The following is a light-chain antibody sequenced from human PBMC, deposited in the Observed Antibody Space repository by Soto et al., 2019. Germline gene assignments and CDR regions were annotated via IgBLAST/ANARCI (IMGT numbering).Light chain of an antibody. Sequence: IVLTQSPGTLSLSPGQRATLSCKSSQRVSRSNIGWYQQKPGQAPSLLIYGASKRTTGVPDRFSGSGSDTEFTLIISRLEPEDFAVYYCHHYGSTLLPFGGGTKLEIK. V-gene: IGKV3-20*01. CDR1: QRVSRSN. CDR3: HHYGSTLLP. CDR2: GAS. J-gene: IGKJ4*01.